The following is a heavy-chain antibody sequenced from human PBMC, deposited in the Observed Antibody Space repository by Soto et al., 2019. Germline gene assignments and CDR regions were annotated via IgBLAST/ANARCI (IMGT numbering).Heavy chain of an antibody. J-gene: IGHJ4*02. CDR2: ISGSSGSK. CDR1: GFIFNDYY. D-gene: IGHD4-17*01. Sequence: GGSLRLSXAASGFIFNDYYMSWIRQAPGKGLEWLSNISGSSGSKKYADAGKGRFTISRDNAKKSLYLEMHSLRAEDTAVYYCARYAAEVTTFFDHWGQGTLVTVSS. V-gene: IGHV3-11*06. CDR3: ARYAAEVTTFFDH.